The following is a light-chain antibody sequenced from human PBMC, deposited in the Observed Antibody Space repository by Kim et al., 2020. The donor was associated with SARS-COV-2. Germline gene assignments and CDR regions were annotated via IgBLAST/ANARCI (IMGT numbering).Light chain of an antibody. CDR2: AAS. Sequence: DIQLTQSPSFLSASVGDRVTITCRASQGISSFLAWYQQKPGKAPKRLIYAASTLQSGVPSRFSGSGSGTEFTLTISSLQPEDFATYYCQQLSSFPRLTFGGGTKVDIK. CDR1: QGISSF. CDR3: QQLSSFPRLT. V-gene: IGKV1-9*01. J-gene: IGKJ4*01.